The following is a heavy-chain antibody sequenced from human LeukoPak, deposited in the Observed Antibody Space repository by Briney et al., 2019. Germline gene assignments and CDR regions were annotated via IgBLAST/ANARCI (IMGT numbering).Heavy chain of an antibody. Sequence: GGSLRLSCVASGFTFSSYSMNWVRQAPGKGLEWVSGISWDSGTIDYADSVKGRFIISRDNVKNSLYLQMNSLRAEDTALYYCAKDLSTGSSSRFDYWGQGTLVTVSS. D-gene: IGHD6-6*01. J-gene: IGHJ4*02. CDR2: ISWDSGTI. V-gene: IGHV3-9*01. CDR1: GFTFSSYS. CDR3: AKDLSTGSSSRFDY.